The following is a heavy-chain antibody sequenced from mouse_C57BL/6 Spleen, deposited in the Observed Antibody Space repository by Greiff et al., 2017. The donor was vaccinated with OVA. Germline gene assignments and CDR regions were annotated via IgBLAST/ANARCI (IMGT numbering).Heavy chain of an antibody. V-gene: IGHV5-6*01. D-gene: IGHD2-3*01. J-gene: IGHJ4*01. CDR3: ARFYDSRGDYAMDY. Sequence: EVKVVESGGDLVKPGGSLKLSCAASGFTFSSYGMSWVRQTPDKRLEWVATISSGGSYTYYPDSVKGRFTISRDNAKNTLYLQMSSLKSEDTAMYYCARFYDSRGDYAMDYWGQGTSVTVSS. CDR2: ISSGGSYT. CDR1: GFTFSSYG.